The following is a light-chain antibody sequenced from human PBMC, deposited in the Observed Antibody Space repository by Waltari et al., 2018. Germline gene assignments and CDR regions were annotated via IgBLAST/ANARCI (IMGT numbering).Light chain of an antibody. V-gene: IGKV1-NL1*01. CDR1: HDIKNS. CDR2: AAS. J-gene: IGKJ3*01. Sequence: DIQVTQSPSSLSASVGDRVTMTCRASHDIKNSVVWYQQKPGKAPQLLLYAASRLQSGGPSRFSGSGSETDYTLTINSLQPEDFAAYYCQQYFDTPLTFGPGTKVDIK. CDR3: QQYFDTPLT.